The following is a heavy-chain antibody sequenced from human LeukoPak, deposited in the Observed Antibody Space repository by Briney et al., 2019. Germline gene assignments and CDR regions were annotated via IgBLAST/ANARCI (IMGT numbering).Heavy chain of an antibody. Sequence: SETLSLTCAVSGYSLSSGYYWGWIRQPPGKGLEWIGSSYHSGSTYYNPSLKSRVTISVDTSKNQFSLKLSSVTAADTAVYYCASEGRESTFDYWGQGTLVTVSS. CDR1: GYSLSSGYY. CDR3: ASEGRESTFDY. D-gene: IGHD3-10*01. CDR2: SYHSGST. J-gene: IGHJ4*02. V-gene: IGHV4-38-2*01.